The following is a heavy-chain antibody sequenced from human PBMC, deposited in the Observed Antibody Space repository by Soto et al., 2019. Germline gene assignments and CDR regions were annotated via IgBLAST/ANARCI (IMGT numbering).Heavy chain of an antibody. V-gene: IGHV3-23*01. J-gene: IGHJ6*02. CDR1: GFTFSTYV. CDR2: ISGSGGST. Sequence: GGSLRLSCAASGFTFSTYVMSWVRQAPGKGLEWVSAISGSGGSTYYADSVKGRFTISRDNSKNTLYLQMNSLRAEDTAVYYCAKPTNFGVVMKRPMDVWGQGTTVTVSS. D-gene: IGHD3-3*01. CDR3: AKPTNFGVVMKRPMDV.